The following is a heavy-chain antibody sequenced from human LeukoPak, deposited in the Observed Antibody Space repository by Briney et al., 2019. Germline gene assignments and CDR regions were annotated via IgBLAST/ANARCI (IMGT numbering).Heavy chain of an antibody. CDR2: ISGGST. CDR1: GFTVSSNE. CDR3: ARDSGSYWYYFDY. Sequence: GGSLRLSCAASGFTVSSNEMSWVRQAPGKGLEWVSSISGGSTYYADSRKGRFTISRDNSKNTLHLQMNSLRAEDTAVYYCARDSGSYWYYFDYWGQGTLVTVSS. V-gene: IGHV3-38-3*01. D-gene: IGHD1-26*01. J-gene: IGHJ4*02.